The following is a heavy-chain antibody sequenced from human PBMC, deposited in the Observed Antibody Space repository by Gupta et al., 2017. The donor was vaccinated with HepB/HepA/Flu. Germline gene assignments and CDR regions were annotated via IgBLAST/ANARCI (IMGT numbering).Heavy chain of an antibody. J-gene: IGHJ6*02. Sequence: EVQRVASGGGVVQSGGSLRLACAASGFTFDASDMHWLRQAPGKGLEWVSLISGDGGSTYYADSVKGRFTISRDNSKNSLYLQMNSLRTEDTALYYCAKDMSSVMWDYGMDVWGQGTTVTVSS. CDR1: GFTFDASD. D-gene: IGHD3-16*01. CDR3: AKDMSSVMWDYGMDV. V-gene: IGHV3-43*02. CDR2: ISGDGGST.